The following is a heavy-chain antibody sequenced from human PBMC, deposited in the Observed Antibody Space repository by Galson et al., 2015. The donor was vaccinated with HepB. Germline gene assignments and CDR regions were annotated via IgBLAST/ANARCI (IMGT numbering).Heavy chain of an antibody. J-gene: IGHJ4*02. CDR2: ISYSGST. V-gene: IGHV4-59*01. D-gene: IGHD4-23*01. CDR1: GGSISSYY. Sequence: ETLSLTCTVSGGSISSYYWSWFRQPPGKGLEWIGYISYSGSTNYNPSLKSRVSISVDTSKNEFSLKLTSVTAADTAVYYCARDGATGVAGYFDYWGQGTLVTVSS. CDR3: ARDGATGVAGYFDY.